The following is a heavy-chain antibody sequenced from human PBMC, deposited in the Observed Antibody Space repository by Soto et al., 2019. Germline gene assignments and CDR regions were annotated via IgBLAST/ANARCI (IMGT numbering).Heavy chain of an antibody. D-gene: IGHD6-19*01. J-gene: IGHJ6*03. CDR1: GYTFTNYS. Sequence: QVQLVQSGAEVKKPGASVKVSCKTSGYTFTNYSMYWVRQAPGQGLEWMGIINPSGDTTAYPQKFQGRVSMTRDTSTSTVYMELNSLRSEDTALYYCARGMAVTTTSVGHYYYMDVWGKGTTVTVSS. CDR3: ARGMAVTTTSVGHYYYMDV. V-gene: IGHV1-46*01. CDR2: INPSGDTT.